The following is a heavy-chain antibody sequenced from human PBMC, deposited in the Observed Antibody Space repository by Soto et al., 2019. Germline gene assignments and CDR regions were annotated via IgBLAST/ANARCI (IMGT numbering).Heavy chain of an antibody. D-gene: IGHD3-3*01. Sequence: QVQLVQSGAEVKKPGSSVRVSCEASGGAFSTLAINWVRQAPGQGLEWMGGIIPVFVSTNYAQKFQGRITIIPDPSAHTAYLELSSLGSDDTAVYYCAAKSGYPYYFDYWGQGTLVTVSS. V-gene: IGHV1-69*01. CDR3: AAKSGYPYYFDY. CDR2: IIPVFVST. J-gene: IGHJ4*02. CDR1: GGAFSTLA.